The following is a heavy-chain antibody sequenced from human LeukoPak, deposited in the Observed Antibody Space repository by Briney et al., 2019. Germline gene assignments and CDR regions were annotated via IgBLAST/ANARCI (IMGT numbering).Heavy chain of an antibody. CDR1: GYTFSRYA. V-gene: IGHV1-18*01. Sequence: GASVKVSCKASGYTFSRYAISWVRQAPGQGLEWMGWISGYNGYTKNAQKFQGRVTMTTDTSTSTAYMELRSLRSDDTAVYYCARGQPNRLLWVGELLSNINPLDYWGQGTLVTVSS. CDR2: ISGYNGYT. CDR3: ARGQPNRLLWVGELLSNINPLDY. D-gene: IGHD3-10*01. J-gene: IGHJ4*02.